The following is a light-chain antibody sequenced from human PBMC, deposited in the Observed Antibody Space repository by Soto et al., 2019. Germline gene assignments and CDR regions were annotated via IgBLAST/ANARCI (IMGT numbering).Light chain of an antibody. Sequence: EIVLTQFPGALSLSPGERVTLSCRASQTVSNTYLAWYQQKSGQAPKFLIYGASNRATGIPDRFSGSGSGTDSTLTISRLEPEDFAVYYCQQYGALPPTFGGGTKVEIK. J-gene: IGKJ4*01. CDR1: QTVSNTY. V-gene: IGKV3-20*01. CDR2: GAS. CDR3: QQYGALPPT.